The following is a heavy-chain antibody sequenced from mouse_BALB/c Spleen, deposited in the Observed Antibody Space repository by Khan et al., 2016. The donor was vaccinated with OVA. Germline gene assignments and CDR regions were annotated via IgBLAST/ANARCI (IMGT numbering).Heavy chain of an antibody. D-gene: IGHD2-14*01. CDR2: ISYSGST. J-gene: IGHJ2*01. V-gene: IGHV3-8*02. CDR3: ARWHYRYDGYFDY. Sequence: EVELQESGPSLVKPSQTLSLTCSVTGDSITSGYWNWIRKFPGNKLEYMGYISYSGSTYYNPSLKSRISITRDTSKNQYYLQLNSVTSEDTATYYCARWHYRYDGYFDYWGQGTTLTVSS. CDR1: GDSITSGY.